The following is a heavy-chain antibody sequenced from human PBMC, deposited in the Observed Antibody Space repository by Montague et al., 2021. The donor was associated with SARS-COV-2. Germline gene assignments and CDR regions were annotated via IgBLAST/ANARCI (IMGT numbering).Heavy chain of an antibody. Sequence: TWRTNYNPSLKSRITMSVDMSKNQFSLNLNSVTAADTAVYYWARYSFGDLGVYWGQGILVTCSS. CDR3: ARYSFGDLGVY. J-gene: IGHJ4*02. V-gene: IGHV4-59*10. D-gene: IGHD3-10*01. CDR2: TWRT.